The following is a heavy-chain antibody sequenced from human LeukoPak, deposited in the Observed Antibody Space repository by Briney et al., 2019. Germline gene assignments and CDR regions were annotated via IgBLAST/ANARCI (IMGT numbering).Heavy chain of an antibody. CDR1: GGSISSGDYY. CDR2: IYYSGST. CDR3: ARDVYGDFDPGHFDL. D-gene: IGHD4-17*01. J-gene: IGHJ2*01. Sequence: PSETLSLTCTVSGGSISSGDYYWSWIRQPPGKGLEWIGYIYYSGSTYYNPSLKSRVTISVDTSKNQFSLKLSSVTAADTAVYYCARDVYGDFDPGHFDLWGRGTLVTVSS. V-gene: IGHV4-30-4*01.